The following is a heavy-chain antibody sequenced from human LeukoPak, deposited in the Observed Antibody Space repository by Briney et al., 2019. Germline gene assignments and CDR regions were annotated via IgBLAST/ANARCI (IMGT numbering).Heavy chain of an antibody. J-gene: IGHJ2*01. V-gene: IGHV4-61*02. D-gene: IGHD3-3*01. CDR1: GGSISSGSYY. Sequence: SQTLSLTYTVSGGSISSGSYYWSWIRQPAGKGLEWIGRIYTSGSTNYNPSLKSRVTISVDTSKNQFSLKLSSVTAADTAVYYCACSTYDFWSGSFDLWGRGTLVTVSS. CDR2: IYTSGST. CDR3: ACSTYDFWSGSFDL.